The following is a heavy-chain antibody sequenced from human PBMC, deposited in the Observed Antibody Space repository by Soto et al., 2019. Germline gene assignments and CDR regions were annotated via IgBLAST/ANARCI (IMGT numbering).Heavy chain of an antibody. CDR2: ISSSSSYI. CDR3: ARDPCSGGSCYSPIDY. J-gene: IGHJ4*02. D-gene: IGHD2-15*01. Sequence: SGGSLRLSCAASGFTFSSYSMNWVRQAPGKGLEWVSSISSSSSYIYYADSVKGRFTISRDNAKNSLYLQMNSLRAEDTAVYYCARDPCSGGSCYSPIDYWGQGTLVTVSS. V-gene: IGHV3-21*01. CDR1: GFTFSSYS.